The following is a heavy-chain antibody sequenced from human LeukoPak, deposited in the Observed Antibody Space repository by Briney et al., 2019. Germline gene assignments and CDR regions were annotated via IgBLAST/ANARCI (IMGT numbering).Heavy chain of an antibody. D-gene: IGHD6-19*01. J-gene: IGHJ4*02. V-gene: IGHV3-23*01. CDR1: GFTFTNY. Sequence: PGGSLRLSCAGSGFTFTNYMAWVRQAPGMGLEWVSAITGIGDYTYYTDSVKGRFTISRDNSKNTLYLQMNSLRGEETAIYYCVKDLPASGWYSWGQGTLVTVSS. CDR2: ITGIGDYT. CDR3: VKDLPASGWYS.